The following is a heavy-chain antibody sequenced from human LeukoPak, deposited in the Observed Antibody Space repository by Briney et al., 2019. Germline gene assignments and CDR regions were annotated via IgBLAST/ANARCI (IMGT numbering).Heavy chain of an antibody. CDR3: ARDSVAFDY. Sequence: GGSLRLSCAASGFTFSSYAMHWVRQAPGKGLEWVAVISYDGSNKYYADSVKGRFTISRDNSKNTLYLQMNSLRAEDTAVYYCARDSVAFDYWGQGTLVTVSS. CDR1: GFTFSSYA. V-gene: IGHV3-30-3*01. CDR2: ISYDGSNK. D-gene: IGHD6-19*01. J-gene: IGHJ4*02.